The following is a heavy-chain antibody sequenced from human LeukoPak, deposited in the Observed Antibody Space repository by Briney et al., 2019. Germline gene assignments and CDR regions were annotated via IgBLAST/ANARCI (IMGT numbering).Heavy chain of an antibody. D-gene: IGHD4-17*01. CDR2: MNPDSGNT. Sequence: ASVKVSCKASGYTFTIYDINWVRQAAGQGLEWMGWMNPDSGNTDFAQKFQGRVTMTRNTSISTAYMELISLTSEDTAVYYCAVHLPGDYLDPWGQGTLVSVSS. V-gene: IGHV1-8*01. J-gene: IGHJ5*02. CDR1: GYTFTIYD. CDR3: AVHLPGDYLDP.